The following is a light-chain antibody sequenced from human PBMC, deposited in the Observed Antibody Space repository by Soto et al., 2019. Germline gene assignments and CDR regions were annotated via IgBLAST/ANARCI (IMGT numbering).Light chain of an antibody. CDR3: QQYKSYPFA. J-gene: IGKJ3*01. CDR2: DAS. V-gene: IGKV1-16*02. CDR1: QDISES. Sequence: DIQMTQSPSSLSASVGDRVTITCRASQDISESLTWFQQRPGEAPKSLIYDASTLQSGVPSKFSGSVSGTDFTPTINSLHPEDFAPYYCQQYKSYPFAFGHGTKVEIK.